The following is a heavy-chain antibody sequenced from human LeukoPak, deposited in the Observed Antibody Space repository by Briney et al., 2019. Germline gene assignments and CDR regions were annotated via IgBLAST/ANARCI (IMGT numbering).Heavy chain of an antibody. CDR2: IRYDGSNK. J-gene: IGHJ5*02. D-gene: IGHD3-10*01. CDR1: GFTFSSYG. Sequence: GGSLRLSCAASGFTFSSYGMHWVRQAPGKGLEWVAFIRYDGSNKYYADSVKDRFTISRDNSKNTLYLQMNSLRAEDTAVYYCAKDRWFGGLFPGSNWFDPWGQGTLVTVSS. CDR3: AKDRWFGGLFPGSNWFDP. V-gene: IGHV3-30*02.